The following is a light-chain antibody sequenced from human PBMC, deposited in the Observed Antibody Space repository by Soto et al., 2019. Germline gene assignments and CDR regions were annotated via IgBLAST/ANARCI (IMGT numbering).Light chain of an antibody. CDR3: SSYTSSSTLE. CDR2: EVS. J-gene: IGLJ2*01. CDR1: SSDVGGYNY. Sequence: QSVLTQPASVSGSPGQSITISCTGTSSDVGGYNYVSWYQQHPGKAPKLMIYEVSSRPSGVSNRFSGSKSGNTASLTISGLQAEDEADYYCSSYTSSSTLEFGGGTKVTVL. V-gene: IGLV2-14*01.